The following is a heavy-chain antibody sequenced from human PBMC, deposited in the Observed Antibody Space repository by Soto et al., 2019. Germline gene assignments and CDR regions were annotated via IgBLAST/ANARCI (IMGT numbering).Heavy chain of an antibody. Sequence: QVQLVESGGGVVQPERSLRLSCAASGFTFSRQAMHWVRQAPGRGLEWVADIWYHGIDKYYADSVKGRFTISRDNSKNTVYLQMNSLRGEDTAVYYCATGFLGLCTGGNCPLDYWGQGTLVTVSS. D-gene: IGHD2-15*01. CDR2: IWYHGIDK. V-gene: IGHV3-33*01. J-gene: IGHJ4*02. CDR3: ATGFLGLCTGGNCPLDY. CDR1: GFTFSRQA.